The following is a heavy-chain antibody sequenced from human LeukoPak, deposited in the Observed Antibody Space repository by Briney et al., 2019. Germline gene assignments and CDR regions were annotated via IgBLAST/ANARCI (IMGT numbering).Heavy chain of an antibody. CDR2: IIPIFGTA. CDR3: ARGLQFYIFDY. Sequence: ASVTVSFKASGGTFSIYAISWVRQAPGQGLEWMGGIIPIFGTANYAQKFQGRVTITADESTSTAYMELSSLRSEDTAVYYCARGLQFYIFDYWGQGTLVTVSS. D-gene: IGHD5-24*01. V-gene: IGHV1-69*01. J-gene: IGHJ4*02. CDR1: GGTFSIYA.